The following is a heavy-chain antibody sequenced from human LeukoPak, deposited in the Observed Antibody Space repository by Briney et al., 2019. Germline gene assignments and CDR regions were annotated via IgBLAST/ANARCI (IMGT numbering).Heavy chain of an antibody. CDR2: IYYSGST. D-gene: IGHD3-22*01. J-gene: IGHJ4*02. V-gene: IGHV4-39*01. Sequence: PSQTLSLTCTVSGGSISSGDYYWGWIRQPPGKGLEWIGSIYYSGSTYYNPSLKSRVTISVDTSKNQFSLKLSSVTAADTAVYYCARHGITMIVEYYFDYWGQGTLVTVSS. CDR3: ARHGITMIVEYYFDY. CDR1: GGSISSGDYY.